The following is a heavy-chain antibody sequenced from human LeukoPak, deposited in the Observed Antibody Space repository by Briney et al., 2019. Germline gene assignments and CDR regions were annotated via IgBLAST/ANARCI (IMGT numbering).Heavy chain of an antibody. J-gene: IGHJ4*02. CDR3: ARAVTGEFDY. V-gene: IGHV4-59*12. Sequence: SETLSLTCTVSGGSISSYYWSWIRQPPGKGLERIGYIYYSGSTNYNPSLKSRVTISVDTSKNQFSLKLSSVTAADTAVYYCARAVTGEFDYWGQGTLVTVSS. CDR2: IYYSGST. CDR1: GGSISSYY. D-gene: IGHD7-27*01.